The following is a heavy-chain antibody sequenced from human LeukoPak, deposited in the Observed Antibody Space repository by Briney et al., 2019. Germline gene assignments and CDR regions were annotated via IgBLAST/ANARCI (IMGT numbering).Heavy chain of an antibody. V-gene: IGHV1-18*01. Sequence: ASVKVSCKASGYTFTSYGISWVRHAPGQGREWVGWISAYNGNTNYAQKLQGRVTMTTDTSTSTAYMELRSLRSDDTAVYYCARDPGSGGDLKYWGQGTLVTVSS. D-gene: IGHD2-21*02. CDR2: ISAYNGNT. CDR3: ARDPGSGGDLKY. CDR1: GYTFTSYG. J-gene: IGHJ4*02.